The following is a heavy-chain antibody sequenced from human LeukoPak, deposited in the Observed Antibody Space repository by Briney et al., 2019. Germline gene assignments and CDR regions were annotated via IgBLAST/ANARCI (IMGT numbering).Heavy chain of an antibody. V-gene: IGHV1-18*01. D-gene: IGHD2-8*01. Sequence: ASVKVSCKASGGTFSSYGISWVRQAPGQGLEWMGWISAYNGNTNYAQKLQGRVTMTTDTSTSTAYMELRSLRSDDTAVYYCARDHCTNGVCYFDYWGQGTLVTVSS. CDR3: ARDHCTNGVCYFDY. CDR2: ISAYNGNT. J-gene: IGHJ4*02. CDR1: GGTFSSYG.